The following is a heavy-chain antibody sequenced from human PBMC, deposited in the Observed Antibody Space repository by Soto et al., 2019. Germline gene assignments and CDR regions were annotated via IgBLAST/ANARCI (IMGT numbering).Heavy chain of an antibody. CDR3: ARVWVRHVGYCISTSCYVRWFDP. CDR1: GYTFTRYG. CDR2: ISAYNGNT. Sequence: ASVNVSCKASGYTFTRYGISWVRQAPGQGLEWMGWISAYNGNTNYAQKLQGRVTMTTDTSTSTAYMELRSLRSDDTAVYYCARVWVRHVGYCISTSCYVRWFDPWGQGTLVTVSS. V-gene: IGHV1-18*01. D-gene: IGHD2-2*01. J-gene: IGHJ5*02.